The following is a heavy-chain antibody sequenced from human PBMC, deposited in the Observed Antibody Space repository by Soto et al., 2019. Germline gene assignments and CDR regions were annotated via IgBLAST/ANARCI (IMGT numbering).Heavy chain of an antibody. V-gene: IGHV3-64D*06. CDR2: INSNGGVT. CDR1: GFTFSAYA. D-gene: IGHD5-12*01. J-gene: IGHJ4*02. Sequence: GGSLRLSCEASGFTFSAYAMSWVRQAPGKGLEYVSAINSNGGVTYYADSVKGRFTISRDNSKNTLYLQMSSLRAEDTAVYYCVKDQGGYSGYVFDYWGQGTLVTVSS. CDR3: VKDQGGYSGYVFDY.